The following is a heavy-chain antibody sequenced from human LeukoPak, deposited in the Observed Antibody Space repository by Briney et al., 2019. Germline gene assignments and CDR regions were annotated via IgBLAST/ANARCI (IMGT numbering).Heavy chain of an antibody. J-gene: IGHJ4*02. CDR3: ASYLYNWNYGASSFDY. CDR2: ISSSGSTI. D-gene: IGHD1-7*01. CDR1: GFTFSSYE. Sequence: GGSLRLSCAASGFTFSSYEMNWVRQAPGKGLEWVSYISSSGSTIYYADSVKGRFTISRDNAKNSLYLQMNSLRAEDTAVYYCASYLYNWNYGASSFDYWGQGTLVTVSS. V-gene: IGHV3-48*03.